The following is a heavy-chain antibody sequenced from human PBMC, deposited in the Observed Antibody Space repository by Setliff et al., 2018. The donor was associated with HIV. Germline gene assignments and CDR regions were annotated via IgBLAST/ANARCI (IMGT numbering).Heavy chain of an antibody. J-gene: IGHJ4*02. Sequence: ASVKVSCKASGYSFTDYYIHWVRQAPGQGLEWMGWINPKSDGTNYAQKFQGRVTMTRDTSISTAYMELSRLRSGDTAVYYCARDYYDSSGYIFFPGLPDYWGQGTLVTVSS. CDR3: ARDYYDSSGYIFFPGLPDY. CDR2: INPKSDGT. V-gene: IGHV1-2*02. CDR1: GYSFTDYY. D-gene: IGHD3-22*01.